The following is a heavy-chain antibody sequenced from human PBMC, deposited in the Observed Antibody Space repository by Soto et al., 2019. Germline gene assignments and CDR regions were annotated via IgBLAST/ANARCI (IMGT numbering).Heavy chain of an antibody. V-gene: IGHV3-23*01. CDR3: ANGAYCGGDCSTEFDY. D-gene: IGHD2-21*02. J-gene: IGHJ4*02. CDR1: GFTFSSYA. Sequence: EVQLLESGGGLVQPGGSLRLSCAASGFTFSSYAMSWVRQAPGKGLEWVSAISGSGGSTYYADSVKGRFTNSRDNSTNTLYLQMSSLRAEDTAVYYCANGAYCGGDCSTEFDYWCQGPLVTVSS. CDR2: ISGSGGST.